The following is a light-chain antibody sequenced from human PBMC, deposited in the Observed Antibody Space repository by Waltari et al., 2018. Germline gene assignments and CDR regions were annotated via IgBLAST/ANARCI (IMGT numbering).Light chain of an antibody. J-gene: IGLJ2*01. CDR1: SSDAGSYTL. CDR2: EGS. Sequence: QYALPQPASVTGSPGQSITLFCTGTSSDAGSYTLVSWYQQHPGKAPNLMIYEGSKRPSGVSNRFSCSKSGNTASLTISGLQAEDEADYYCCSYAGSSTSVVFGGGTKLTVL. CDR3: CSYAGSSTSVV. V-gene: IGLV2-23*01.